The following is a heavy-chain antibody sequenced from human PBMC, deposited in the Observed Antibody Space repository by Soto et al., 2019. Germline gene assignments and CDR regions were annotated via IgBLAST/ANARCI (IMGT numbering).Heavy chain of an antibody. CDR3: VRAGPGTTFSSRFDP. CDR1: GYSFTDYY. Sequence: QVQLVQSGAEVKKPGASVKVSCKASGYSFTDYYMHWVRQAPGQGLEWMGWINPASGGTNFAQKFQGRVTMTRDTSINTAYMELSRLTSDSTAVYYCVRAGPGTTFSSRFDPWGQGTLVTVSS. V-gene: IGHV1-2*02. J-gene: IGHJ5*02. D-gene: IGHD1-7*01. CDR2: INPASGGT.